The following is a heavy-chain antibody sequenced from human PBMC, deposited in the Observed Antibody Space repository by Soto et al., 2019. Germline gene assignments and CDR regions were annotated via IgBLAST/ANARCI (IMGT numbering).Heavy chain of an antibody. D-gene: IGHD3-10*01. CDR3: ARGRYGAY. CDR1: GYTFTSYG. CDR2: ISAHNDNT. V-gene: IGHV1-18*01. J-gene: IGHJ1*01. Sequence: QVHLVQSGAEVRKPGASVKVSCKGSGYTFTSYGIAWVRQAPGQGLEWMGWISAHNDNTNYAQKVQGRVTVTRDTSTSTAYMEPRNRRAHARAVDYCARGRYGAYWGQGALVTVSS.